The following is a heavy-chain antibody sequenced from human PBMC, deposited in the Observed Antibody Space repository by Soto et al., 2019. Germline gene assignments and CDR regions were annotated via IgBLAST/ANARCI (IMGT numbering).Heavy chain of an antibody. Sequence: GGSLRLSCAASGFSLSDHGVNWVRQAPGKGLEWISSVNRGASSLYYAESVKGRFTMSRDDAKNSVYLQMNSLRDEDTAVYYCARQINWRDGGAWGQGTLVTVSS. V-gene: IGHV3-48*02. CDR2: VNRGASSL. CDR3: ARQINWRDGGA. CDR1: GFSLSDHG. D-gene: IGHD3-16*01. J-gene: IGHJ5*02.